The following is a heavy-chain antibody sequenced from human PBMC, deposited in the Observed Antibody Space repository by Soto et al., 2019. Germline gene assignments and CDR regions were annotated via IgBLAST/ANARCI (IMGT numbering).Heavy chain of an antibody. CDR3: AKDVEVVAATPYYYYYGMDV. Sequence: QVQLVESGGGVVQPGRSLRLSCAASGFTFSSYGMHWVRQAPGKGLEWVAVISYDGSNKYYADSVKGRFTISRDNSKNTLYLQMNSLRAEDTAVYYCAKDVEVVAATPYYYYYGMDVWGQGPTVTVSS. D-gene: IGHD2-15*01. CDR1: GFTFSSYG. V-gene: IGHV3-30*18. CDR2: ISYDGSNK. J-gene: IGHJ6*02.